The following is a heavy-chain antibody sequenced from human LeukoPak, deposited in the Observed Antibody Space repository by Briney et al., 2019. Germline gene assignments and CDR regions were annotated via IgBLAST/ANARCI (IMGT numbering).Heavy chain of an antibody. CDR2: INHSGST. J-gene: IGHJ5*02. CDR1: GGSFSGYY. Sequence: PSETLSLTCAVYGGSFSGYYWSWIRQPPGKGLEWIGEINHSGSTNYSPSLKSRVTISVDTSKNQFSLKLSSVSAADTAMYCCARGQQYYDFWSGHNWFDPWGQGTLVTVSS. V-gene: IGHV4-34*01. CDR3: ARGQQYYDFWSGHNWFDP. D-gene: IGHD3-3*01.